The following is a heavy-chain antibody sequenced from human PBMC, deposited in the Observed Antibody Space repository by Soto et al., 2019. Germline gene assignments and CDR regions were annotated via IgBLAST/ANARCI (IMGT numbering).Heavy chain of an antibody. CDR3: ARDQGDCSSTSCPRGYYYYGIDV. CDR1: GYTFTSYG. J-gene: IGHJ6*01. Sequence: ASVKVSCKASGYTFTSYGISWVRQAPGQGLEWMGWISAYNGNTNYAQKLQGRVTMTTDTSTSTAYMELRSLRSDDTAVYYCARDQGDCSSTSCPRGYYYYGIDVWGQGATATVHS. CDR2: ISAYNGNT. D-gene: IGHD2-2*01. V-gene: IGHV1-18*01.